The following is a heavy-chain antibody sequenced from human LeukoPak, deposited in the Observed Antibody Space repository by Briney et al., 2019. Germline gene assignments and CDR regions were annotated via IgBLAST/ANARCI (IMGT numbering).Heavy chain of an antibody. J-gene: IGHJ6*02. CDR2: IIPIFGTT. Sequence: GASVTVSCKASGGTFNSYAISWVRQAPGQGLEWMGGIIPIFGTTNYAQKFQGRLTITADESTSTAYMELSSLRSEDTAVYYCARTRSGCSSTNCYPYDMDVWGQGTTVTVSS. CDR1: GGTFNSYA. CDR3: ARTRSGCSSTNCYPYDMDV. V-gene: IGHV1-69*01. D-gene: IGHD2-2*01.